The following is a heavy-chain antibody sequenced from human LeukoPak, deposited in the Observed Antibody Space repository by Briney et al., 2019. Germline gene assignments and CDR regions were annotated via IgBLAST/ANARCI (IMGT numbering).Heavy chain of an antibody. J-gene: IGHJ6*03. CDR2: IYPSGTT. Sequence: SETLTLTCGVSGDSISSEFWWSWVRQASGKGLEWIGEIYPSGTTNYNPSLKSRVTISLDKSKNQFSLKLKSVTAADTAVYYCARRSIITEYYYYYYYMDVWGKGTTVTVSS. CDR3: ARRSIITEYYYYYYYMDV. V-gene: IGHV4-4*02. CDR1: GDSISSEFW. D-gene: IGHD5-12*01.